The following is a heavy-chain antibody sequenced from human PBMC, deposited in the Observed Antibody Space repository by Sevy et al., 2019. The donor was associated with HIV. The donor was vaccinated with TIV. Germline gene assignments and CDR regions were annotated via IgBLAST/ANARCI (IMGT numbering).Heavy chain of an antibody. V-gene: IGHV3-7*01. CDR1: GFTFSSYW. CDR2: IKQDGSEK. CDR3: GRAMDV. J-gene: IGHJ6*02. Sequence: GESLKISCAASGFTFSSYWMHWVRQAPGKGLEWVANIKQDGSEKYYVDSVKGRFTISRDNAKNSLYLQMNSLRPEDTAVYYCGRAMDVWGQRTTVTVSS.